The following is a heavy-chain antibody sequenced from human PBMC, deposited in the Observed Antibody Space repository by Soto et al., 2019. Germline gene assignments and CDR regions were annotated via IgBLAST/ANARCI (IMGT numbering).Heavy chain of an antibody. CDR2: VTTDTI. CDR1: GFTFSDYS. J-gene: IGHJ4*02. CDR3: ARDRMVFNY. D-gene: IGHD2-8*01. Sequence: QVQLVESGGGLVKAGESLTLSCAASGFTFSDYSMTWIRQAPGKGLEWVSYVTTDTIHYADAVKGRFTLSRDSAKNSLYLQMINLRAEDTGVYYCARDRMVFNYWGQGALVTVSS. V-gene: IGHV3-11*01.